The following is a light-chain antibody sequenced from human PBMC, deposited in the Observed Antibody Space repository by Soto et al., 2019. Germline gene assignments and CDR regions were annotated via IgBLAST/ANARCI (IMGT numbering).Light chain of an antibody. CDR1: SSDVGGYNY. CDR3: SSYTSSSTRV. Sequence: QSVRTQPACVSGSPGQSITISCTGTSSDVGGYNYVSWYQQHPGKAPKLMIYEVNNRPSGVSNRFSGSKSGNTASLTISGLQAEDEADYYCSSYTSSSTRVFGTGTKVTVL. J-gene: IGLJ1*01. CDR2: EVN. V-gene: IGLV2-14*01.